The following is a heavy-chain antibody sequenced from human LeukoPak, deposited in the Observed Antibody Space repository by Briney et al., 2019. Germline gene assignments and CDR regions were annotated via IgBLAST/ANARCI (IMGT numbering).Heavy chain of an antibody. Sequence: GGSLRLSCAASGVTFSYYWMHWVRQAPGKGLVWVSRIDSDGSSTSYAGSVKGRFTISRDNSKNTLYLQMNSLGAEDTAVYYCARDISSGYYDAFDIWGQGTMVTVSS. CDR1: GVTFSYYW. CDR2: IDSDGSST. J-gene: IGHJ3*02. CDR3: ARDISSGYYDAFDI. V-gene: IGHV3-74*01. D-gene: IGHD3-22*01.